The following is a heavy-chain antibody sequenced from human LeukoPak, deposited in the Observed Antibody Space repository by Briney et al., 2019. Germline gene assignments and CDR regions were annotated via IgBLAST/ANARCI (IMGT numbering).Heavy chain of an antibody. CDR2: INWNGGST. CDR3: ARDRLGYCSSTSCLRRFDP. V-gene: IGHV3-20*04. D-gene: IGHD2-2*01. J-gene: IGHJ5*02. Sequence: GGSLRLSCAASGFTFDDYGMSWVRHAPGKGLEWVSGINWNGGSTGYADSVKGRFTISRDNAKNSLYLQMNSLRAEDTALYYCARDRLGYCSSTSCLRRFDPWGQGTLVTVSS. CDR1: GFTFDDYG.